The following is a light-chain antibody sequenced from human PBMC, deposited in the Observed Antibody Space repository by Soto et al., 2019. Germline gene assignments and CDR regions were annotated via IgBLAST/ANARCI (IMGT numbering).Light chain of an antibody. Sequence: DIQITQSPSSLSASVGDRVTITCRASQSISRHLNWYQQKPGKAPKLLIYAASSLQSGVPSRFSGSGSGTDFTLTISSLQPEDFATYYCQQSYSTPPTFGQGTRLEI. CDR2: AAS. J-gene: IGKJ5*01. V-gene: IGKV1-39*01. CDR3: QQSYSTPPT. CDR1: QSISRH.